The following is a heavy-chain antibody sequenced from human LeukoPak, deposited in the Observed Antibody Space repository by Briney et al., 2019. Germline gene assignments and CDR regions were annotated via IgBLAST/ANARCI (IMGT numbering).Heavy chain of an antibody. Sequence: ESGPTLVKPTQTLTLTCTFSGFSLSTSGVGVGWIRQPPGKALEWLALIYWNEDKRYSPSLKSRLTISKDTSKNQVVLTMTNMDPVDTATYYCARSYSDYDYFNNWFDPWGQGTLVTVSS. V-gene: IGHV2-5*01. CDR3: ARSYSDYDYFNNWFDP. J-gene: IGHJ5*02. CDR1: GFSLSTSGVG. D-gene: IGHD5-12*01. CDR2: IYWNEDK.